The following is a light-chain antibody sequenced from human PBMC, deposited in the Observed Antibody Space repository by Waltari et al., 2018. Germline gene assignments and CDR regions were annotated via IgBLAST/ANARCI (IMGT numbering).Light chain of an antibody. CDR3: QTGGHGTWV. Sequence: QLVLTQSPSASASLGASVKLTCTLSSGHSSNIIAWHQQQPEKGPRYLMKVNSDGSHSKGDEIPDRFSGFSSGAERYLTISSLQSEDEADYYCQTGGHGTWVFGGGTKLTVL. V-gene: IGLV4-69*01. J-gene: IGLJ3*02. CDR1: SGHSSNI. CDR2: VNSDGSH.